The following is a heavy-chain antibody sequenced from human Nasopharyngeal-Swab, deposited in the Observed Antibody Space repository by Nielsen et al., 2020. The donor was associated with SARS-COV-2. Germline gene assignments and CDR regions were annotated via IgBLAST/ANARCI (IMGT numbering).Heavy chain of an antibody. CDR3: ARQEEGGSN. CDR1: GGSISSSSYY. J-gene: IGHJ4*02. D-gene: IGHD1-26*01. Sequence: SETLSLTCTVSGGSISSSSYYWGWIRQPPGKGLEWIGSIYYSGSTYYNPSLTSRVTISVDTSKNQFSLKLSSVTAADTAVYYCARQEEGGSNWGQGTLVTVSS. V-gene: IGHV4-39*01. CDR2: IYYSGST.